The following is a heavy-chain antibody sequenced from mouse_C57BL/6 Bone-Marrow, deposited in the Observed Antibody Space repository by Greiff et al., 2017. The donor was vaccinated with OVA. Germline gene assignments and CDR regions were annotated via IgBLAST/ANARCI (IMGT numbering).Heavy chain of an antibody. J-gene: IGHJ2*01. CDR1: GFTFSSYA. Sequence: EVQLVESGGGLVKPGGSLKLSCAASGFTFSSYAMSWVRQTPEKRLEWVATISDGGSYTYYPNNVKGRFTISRDNAKNNLYLQMSHLKSEDTAMYYCARDYVLLFDYWGQGTTLTVSS. CDR2: ISDGGSYT. V-gene: IGHV5-4*01. CDR3: ARDYVLLFDY.